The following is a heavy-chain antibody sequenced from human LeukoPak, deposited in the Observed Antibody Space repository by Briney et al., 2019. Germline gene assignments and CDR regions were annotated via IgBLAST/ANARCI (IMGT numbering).Heavy chain of an antibody. CDR2: AYGDGSSQ. CDR1: GFTVSSNY. J-gene: IGHJ1*01. CDR3: ATGGNFYYSH. D-gene: IGHD4-11*01. Sequence: GGSLRLSCAASGFTVSSNYMSWVRQAPGKGLEWVAVAYGDGSSQYYADSVKGRFSISKDISKNTLSLQMNSLRAEDTAVYSCATGGNFYYSHWGQGTLVTVSS. V-gene: IGHV3-33*08.